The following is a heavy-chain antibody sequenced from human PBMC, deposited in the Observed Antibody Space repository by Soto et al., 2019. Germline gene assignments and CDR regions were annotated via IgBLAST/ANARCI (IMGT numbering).Heavy chain of an antibody. Sequence: QITLKESGPPLVKPTQTLTLTCTFSGFSLTNNGEAVGWFRQSPGKALEWLVLIYWDDDNRYNPTLRTRLSTTKHTSKNQVVLTLTNMDPVDTATYYCARYVATSPAGWFEPWGQGIPVTVSS. J-gene: IGHJ5*02. V-gene: IGHV2-5*02. CDR2: IYWDDDN. CDR3: ARYVATSPAGWFEP. D-gene: IGHD3-10*02. CDR1: GFSLTNNGEA.